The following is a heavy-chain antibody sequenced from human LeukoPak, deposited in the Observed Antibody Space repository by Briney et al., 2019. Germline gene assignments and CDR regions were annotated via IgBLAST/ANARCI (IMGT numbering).Heavy chain of an antibody. D-gene: IGHD3-3*01. Sequence: ASVKVSCKASGYTFTGYYMHWGRQAPGQGLEGMGWINPNSGGTNYAQKFQGRVTMTRDTSISTAYMELSRLRSDDTAVYYCASTYFWSGREKNAFDIWGQGTMVTVAS. J-gene: IGHJ3*02. CDR2: INPNSGGT. CDR3: ASTYFWSGREKNAFDI. V-gene: IGHV1-2*02. CDR1: GYTFTGYY.